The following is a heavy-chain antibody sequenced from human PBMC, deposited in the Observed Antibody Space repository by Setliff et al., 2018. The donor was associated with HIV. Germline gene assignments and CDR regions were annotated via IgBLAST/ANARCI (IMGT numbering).Heavy chain of an antibody. D-gene: IGHD2-8*01. CDR3: ASGSGYCKNGVCYIGVHRTPDKYYFDS. J-gene: IGHJ4*02. CDR1: GDTFSNYA. CDR2: INPLFGTT. Sequence: SVKVSCKASGDTFSNYAITWVRQAPGQGPEWMGGINPLFGTTNYAHNFQGRLTITTDQIMTTAYLELSSLRSEDTAVYYCASGSGYCKNGVCYIGVHRTPDKYYFDSWGQGALVTVSS. V-gene: IGHV1-69*05.